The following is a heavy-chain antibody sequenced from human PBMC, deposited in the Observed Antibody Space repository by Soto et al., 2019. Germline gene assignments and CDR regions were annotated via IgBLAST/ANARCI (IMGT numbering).Heavy chain of an antibody. V-gene: IGHV4-59*01. CDR3: ARAGAYSGYGEYYFDY. J-gene: IGHJ4*02. D-gene: IGHD5-12*01. CDR2: IYYSGST. CDR1: GGSISSYY. Sequence: QVQLQESGPGLVKPSETLSLTCTVSGGSISSYYWSWIRQPPGKGLEWIGYIYYSGSTNYNPSLKSRVTISVDTSKNQFSLKLSSVTAADTAVYYCARAGAYSGYGEYYFDYWGQGTLVTVSS.